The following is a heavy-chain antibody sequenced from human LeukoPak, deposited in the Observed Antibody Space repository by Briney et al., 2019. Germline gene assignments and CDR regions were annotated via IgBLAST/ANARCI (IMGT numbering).Heavy chain of an antibody. J-gene: IGHJ5*02. Sequence: SETLSLTCTVSGGSISSGGYYWSWIRQHPGKGLEWIGYIYYSGSTYYNPSLKSRVTISVDTSKTQFSLKLSSVTAADTAVYYCARGSQVVPDNGFDPWGQGTLVTVSS. V-gene: IGHV4-31*03. CDR3: ARGSQVVPDNGFDP. CDR1: GGSISSGGYY. CDR2: IYYSGST.